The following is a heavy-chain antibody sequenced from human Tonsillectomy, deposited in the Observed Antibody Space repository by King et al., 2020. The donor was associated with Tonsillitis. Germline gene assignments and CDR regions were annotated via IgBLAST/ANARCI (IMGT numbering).Heavy chain of an antibody. D-gene: IGHD1-26*01. CDR2: IFSNDEK. Sequence: VTLKESGPVLVKPTETLTLTCTVSGFSLSNARMGVSWIRQPPGKALEWLAHIFSNDEKSYSTSLKSRLTISKDTSKSQVDLTMTNMDPVDTATYYCARIEREGYYRMDAFDIWGQGTMVTVSS. CDR3: ARIEREGYYRMDAFDI. V-gene: IGHV2-26*01. CDR1: GFSLSNARMG. J-gene: IGHJ3*02.